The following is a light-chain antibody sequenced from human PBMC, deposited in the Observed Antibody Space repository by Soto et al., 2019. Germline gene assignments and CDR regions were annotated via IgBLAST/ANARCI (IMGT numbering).Light chain of an antibody. V-gene: IGKV1-39*01. CDR2: TAS. CDR3: QQSYAVPLT. CDR1: QYISNY. Sequence: DIQMTQSPSSLSASIGDRVTITCRTSQYISNYVNWYQQRPGKAPNLLISTASTLQRGVPSRFSGSRSGTDFSLTISSLQPEDFATYFCQQSYAVPLTFGGGTRLEIK. J-gene: IGKJ5*01.